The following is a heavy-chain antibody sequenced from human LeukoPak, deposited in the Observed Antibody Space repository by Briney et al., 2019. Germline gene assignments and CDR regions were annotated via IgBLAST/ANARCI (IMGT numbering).Heavy chain of an antibody. V-gene: IGHV3-30*02. CDR2: IRYDGSNK. D-gene: IGHD4-23*01. CDR1: GFTFSSYG. CDR3: AKTVGLRWYYFDY. Sequence: GGSLRLSCAASGFTFSSYGMHCVRQAPGKGLEWVAFIRYDGSNKYYADSVKGRFTISRDNSKNTLYLQMNSLRAEDTAVYYCAKTVGLRWYYFDYWGQGTLVTVSS. J-gene: IGHJ4*02.